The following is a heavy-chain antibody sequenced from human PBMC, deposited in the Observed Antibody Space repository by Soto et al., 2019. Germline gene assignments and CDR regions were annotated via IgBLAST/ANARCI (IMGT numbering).Heavy chain of an antibody. CDR2: INTGNGDT. V-gene: IGHV1-3*04. Sequence: ASGKVSCKASGYTFTAYSVHWVRQTPGQRLEWMGWINTGNGDTKFSQKFQDRVTITRDTSASTAYMELSSPRSEDTAVYYCARDSGHADYWAQGTLVTVSS. CDR1: GYTFTAYS. J-gene: IGHJ4*02. CDR3: ARDSGHADY.